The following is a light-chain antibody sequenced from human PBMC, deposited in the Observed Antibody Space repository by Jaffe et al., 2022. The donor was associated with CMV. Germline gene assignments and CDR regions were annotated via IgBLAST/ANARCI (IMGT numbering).Light chain of an antibody. CDR1: SSNIGTGFD. CDR3: QSYDSRLGGPV. J-gene: IGLJ2*01. V-gene: IGLV1-40*01. CDR2: VNN. Sequence: QSVLTQPPSVSAAPGQRVTISCTGSSSNIGTGFDVHWYQQLPGTAPKLLIFVNNNRPSGVPDRFSGSKSGTSASLAITGLQAEDEADYYCQSYDSRLGGPVFGGGTKLTVL.